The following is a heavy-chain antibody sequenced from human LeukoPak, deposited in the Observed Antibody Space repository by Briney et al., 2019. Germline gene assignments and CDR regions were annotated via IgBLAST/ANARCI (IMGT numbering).Heavy chain of an antibody. CDR3: ARLTKRNDPFAI. D-gene: IGHD1-14*01. CDR1: GDSINNYY. J-gene: IGHJ3*02. Sequence: PSETLSLTCSVSGDSINNYYWSWIRQPPGKGLEWIGYTYYSGSTNYNPSLSSRLTISVATPKNQFSLKLSSVTAADTAVYYCARLTKRNDPFAIWGQGTTVTVSS. V-gene: IGHV4-59*01. CDR2: TYYSGST.